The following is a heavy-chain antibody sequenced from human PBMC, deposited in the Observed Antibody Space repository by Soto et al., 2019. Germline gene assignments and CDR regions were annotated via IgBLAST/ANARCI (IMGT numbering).Heavy chain of an antibody. D-gene: IGHD3-9*01. V-gene: IGHV3-30*18. CDR2: ISYDGSYK. CDR1: GFTFSSYG. Sequence: GGSLRLSCAASGFTFSSYGMHWVRQAPGKGLEWVAVISYDGSYKYYADSVKGRFTISRDNSKNTLYLQMNSLRAEDTAVYYCAKVDDILTGYYTTSIDYWGQGTLVTVSS. CDR3: AKVDDILTGYYTTSIDY. J-gene: IGHJ4*02.